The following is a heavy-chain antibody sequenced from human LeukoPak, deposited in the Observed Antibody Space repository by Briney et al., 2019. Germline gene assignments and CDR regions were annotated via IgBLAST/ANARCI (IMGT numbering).Heavy chain of an antibody. V-gene: IGHV3-73*01. CDR3: TRDRGTYNWLDP. D-gene: IGHD1-26*01. J-gene: IGHJ5*02. Sequence: HPGGSLRLSCAASGFTLSDSAIHWVRQASGKGLEWVGLIDRPAKSYATAYGASVGGRFTISRDDSKNTAYLQMDSLKTEDTALYYCTRDRGTYNWLDPWGQGTLVTASS. CDR2: IDRPAKSYAT. CDR1: GFTLSDSA.